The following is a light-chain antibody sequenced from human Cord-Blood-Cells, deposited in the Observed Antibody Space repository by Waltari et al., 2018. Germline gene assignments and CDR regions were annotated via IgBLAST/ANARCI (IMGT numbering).Light chain of an antibody. CDR1: QSVSSY. J-gene: IGKJ5*01. Sequence: EIVLTQSPATLSLSPGERATLSCRASQSVSSYLAWYQQKPGQAPRLLIYDASNRATGIPARFSGSGSGTDFTLPISILEPEDFAVYYCQQRSNWPPITFGQGTRLEIK. CDR2: DAS. CDR3: QQRSNWPPIT. V-gene: IGKV3-11*01.